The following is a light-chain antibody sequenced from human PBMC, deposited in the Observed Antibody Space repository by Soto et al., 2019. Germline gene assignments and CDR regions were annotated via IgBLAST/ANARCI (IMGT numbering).Light chain of an antibody. J-gene: IGLJ2*01. CDR2: DNN. CDR1: NSNIGGNS. Sequence: SVLTQAPSASGTPGQRVISSCSGSNSNIGGNSVYWYKHLPETAPKVLINDNNQRPSGVPDRFTGSKSGTSASLAISGLRSEDEADYYCATWDDSLSGVVFGGGTKVTVL. V-gene: IGLV1-47*02. CDR3: ATWDDSLSGVV.